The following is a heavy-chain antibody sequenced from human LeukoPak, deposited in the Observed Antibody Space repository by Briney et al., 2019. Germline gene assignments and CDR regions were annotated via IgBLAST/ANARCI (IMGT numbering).Heavy chain of an antibody. V-gene: IGHV3-30*04. D-gene: IGHD6-13*01. CDR1: GFTFSSYA. CDR2: ISYDGSNK. Sequence: GRSLRLSCAASGFTFSSYAMHWVRQAPGKGLEWVAVISYDGSNKYYADSVKGRFTISRDNSKNTLYLQMNSLRAEDTAVYYCARDFHMERYSSTLGYWGQGTLVTVSS. CDR3: ARDFHMERYSSTLGY. J-gene: IGHJ4*02.